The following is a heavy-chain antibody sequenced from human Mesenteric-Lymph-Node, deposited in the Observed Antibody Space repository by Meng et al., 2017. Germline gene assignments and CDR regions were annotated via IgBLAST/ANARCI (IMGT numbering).Heavy chain of an antibody. CDR1: GYTFTDYY. Sequence: ASVKVSCKASGYTFTDYYIHWVRQAPGQGLEWMGWINPNSGGTNYAQKFQGRVTMTRDTSISTAYMELSRLRSDDTAVYYCARGSELLDAFDIWGQGTMVTVSS. CDR3: ARGSELLDAFDI. D-gene: IGHD1-26*01. V-gene: IGHV1-2*02. CDR2: INPNSGGT. J-gene: IGHJ3*02.